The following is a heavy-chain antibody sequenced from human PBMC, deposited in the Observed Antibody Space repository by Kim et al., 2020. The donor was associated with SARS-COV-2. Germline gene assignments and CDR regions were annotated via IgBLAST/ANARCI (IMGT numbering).Heavy chain of an antibody. CDR1: GYTFTGYY. CDR2: INPNSGGT. V-gene: IGHV1-2*06. Sequence: ASVKVSCKASGYTFTGYYMHWVRQAPGQGLEWMGRINPNSGGTNYAQKFQGRVTMTRDTSISTAYMELSRLRSDDTAVYYCASYYYDSSGYYDDAFDIWGQGTMVTVSS. CDR3: ASYYYDSSGYYDDAFDI. J-gene: IGHJ3*02. D-gene: IGHD3-22*01.